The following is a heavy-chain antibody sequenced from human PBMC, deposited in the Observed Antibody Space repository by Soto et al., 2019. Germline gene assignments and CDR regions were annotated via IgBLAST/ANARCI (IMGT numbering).Heavy chain of an antibody. CDR3: ARTQWDRESPMKSGRFDS. J-gene: IGHJ4*02. Sequence: EVQLLESGGGLVQPGGSLTLSCAASGFPFRSYAITWVSQAPGTGLEWVSSISGSGSIYADPVKGRFTISRGNSKGTLYLQMNSRRAEDTAIYNCARTQWDRESPMKSGRFDSWGQGTLVTVSS. D-gene: IGHD1-26*01. CDR1: GFPFRSYA. V-gene: IGHV3-23*01. CDR2: ISGSGS.